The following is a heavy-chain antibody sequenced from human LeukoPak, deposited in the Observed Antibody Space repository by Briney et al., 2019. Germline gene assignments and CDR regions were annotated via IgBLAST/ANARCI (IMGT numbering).Heavy chain of an antibody. CDR1: GFTFSSYE. V-gene: IGHV3-48*03. J-gene: IGHJ4*02. CDR3: AKDGVETYGGVSFFDY. CDR2: ISSSGSTI. D-gene: IGHD4-23*01. Sequence: GGSLRLSCAASGFTFSSYEMNWVRQAPGKGLEWVSYISSSGSTIYYADSVKGRFTISRDNSKNTLFLQMNSLRVEDTAVYYCAKDGVETYGGVSFFDYWGQGTPVTVSS.